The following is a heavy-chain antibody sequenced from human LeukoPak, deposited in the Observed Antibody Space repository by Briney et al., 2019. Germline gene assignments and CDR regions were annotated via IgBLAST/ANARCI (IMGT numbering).Heavy chain of an antibody. CDR2: ISWDGGST. CDR3: AKDIFPYRAVAGTIDY. J-gene: IGHJ4*02. Sequence: PGGSLRLSCAASESTFSSYEMNWVRQAPGKGLEWVSLISWDGGSTYYADSVKGRFTISRDNSKNSLYLQMNSLRTEDTALYYCAKDIFPYRAVAGTIDYWGQGTLVTVSS. D-gene: IGHD6-19*01. CDR1: ESTFSSYE. V-gene: IGHV3-43*01.